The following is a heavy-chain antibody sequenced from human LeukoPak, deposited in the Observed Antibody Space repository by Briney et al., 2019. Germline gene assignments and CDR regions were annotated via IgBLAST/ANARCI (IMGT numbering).Heavy chain of an antibody. J-gene: IGHJ5*02. CDR3: AIGGAQGGYQNWFDP. CDR2: ISGSGAKT. Sequence: GGSLRLSCEASGFTFRSYAMTWVRQAPGKGLEWVSAISGSGAKTYYADSVKGRFTISRDNSKNTVSLQMNSLRVEDTAVYYCAIGGAQGGYQNWFDPWGQGTLVTVSS. CDR1: GFTFRSYA. V-gene: IGHV3-23*01. D-gene: IGHD3-16*01.